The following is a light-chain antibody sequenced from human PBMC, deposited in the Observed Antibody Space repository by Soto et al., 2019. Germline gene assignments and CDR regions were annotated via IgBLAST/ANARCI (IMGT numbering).Light chain of an antibody. CDR2: EVS. V-gene: IGLV2-14*01. Sequence: QSVLTQPASVSGSPGQSITISCTGSISDVGGYKFVSWYQQYPGKTPKLMIYEVSNRPSGVSNRFSGSKSGNTASLTISGLQAEDEADYYCSSYTGTNTRYVLGTGTKVTVL. J-gene: IGLJ1*01. CDR3: SSYTGTNTRYV. CDR1: ISDVGGYKF.